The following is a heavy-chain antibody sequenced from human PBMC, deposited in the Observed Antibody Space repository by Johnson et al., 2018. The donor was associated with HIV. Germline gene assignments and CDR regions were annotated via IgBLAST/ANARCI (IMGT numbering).Heavy chain of an antibody. Sequence: MSWVRQAPRMGLEWVSSISGSGGSTYYADSVKGRFTISRDNSKNTVYLQMNSLRAEDTAVYYCATSMGESDAFDIWGQGTMVTVSS. J-gene: IGHJ3*02. D-gene: IGHD2/OR15-2a*01. CDR2: ISGSGGST. CDR3: ATSMGESDAFDI. V-gene: IGHV3-23*01.